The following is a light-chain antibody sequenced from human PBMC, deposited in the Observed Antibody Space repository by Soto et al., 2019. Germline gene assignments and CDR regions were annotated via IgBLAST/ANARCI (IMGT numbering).Light chain of an antibody. Sequence: DIQMTQSPSTLSASVGYRFTITCRASQSISSWLAWYQQKPGKAPKLLIYKASSLESGVPSRFSGSGSGTEFTLTISSLQPDEFATYYCQHYNSYSEAFGQGTKVDIK. CDR1: QSISSW. CDR2: KAS. V-gene: IGKV1-5*03. J-gene: IGKJ1*01. CDR3: QHYNSYSEA.